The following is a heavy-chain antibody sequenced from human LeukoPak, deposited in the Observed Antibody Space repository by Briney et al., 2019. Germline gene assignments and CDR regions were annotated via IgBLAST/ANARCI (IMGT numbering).Heavy chain of an antibody. Sequence: GGSLRLSCAASGFTFSAAWMNWVRQAPGKGLEWVGRIKSKSNGGTTDFAAPVRDRFTISRDDSKNTLNLQMDSLRTEDTAVYYCVADLPGTNSHYFDYWGQGTLVTVSS. CDR1: GFTFSAAW. V-gene: IGHV3-15*01. D-gene: IGHD4/OR15-4a*01. J-gene: IGHJ4*02. CDR3: VADLPGTNSHYFDY. CDR2: IKSKSNGGTT.